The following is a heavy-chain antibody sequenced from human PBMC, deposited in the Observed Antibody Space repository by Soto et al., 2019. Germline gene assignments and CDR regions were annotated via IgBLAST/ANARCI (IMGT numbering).Heavy chain of an antibody. CDR3: ARERGGYNRGDFEF. J-gene: IGHJ4*02. D-gene: IGHD5-12*01. CDR2: IIPSFGTG. V-gene: IGHV1-69*01. CDR1: GGTFSSYA. Sequence: QVQLVQSGAEAKRPGSSVKVSCKASGGTFSSYAISWVRQAPGQGLEWLGGIIPSFGTGNYQQNFQGRLTITADESTSTVYMELSGLTSGDTAVYYCARERGGYNRGDFEFWGQGTLVNVSS.